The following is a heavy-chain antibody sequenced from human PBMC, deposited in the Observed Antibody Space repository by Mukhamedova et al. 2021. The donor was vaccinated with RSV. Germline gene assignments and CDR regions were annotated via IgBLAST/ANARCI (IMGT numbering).Heavy chain of an antibody. Sequence: GFTFSNFWMSWVRQAPGKGLEWIGFIRTKVHGGTSEYAASVKGRFTISRDDSNNIAYLQLNSLETDDTALYFCYAYTYRPIYF. D-gene: IGHD1-26*01. CDR2: IRTKVHGGTS. V-gene: IGHV3-49*04. CDR1: GFTFSNFW. J-gene: IGHJ1*01. CDR3: YAYTYRPIYF.